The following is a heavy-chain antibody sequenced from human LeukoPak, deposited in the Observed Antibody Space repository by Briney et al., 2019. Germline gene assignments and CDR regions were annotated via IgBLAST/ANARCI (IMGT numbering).Heavy chain of an antibody. CDR3: ATNIAAAGSFDY. J-gene: IGHJ4*02. Sequence: ASVKVSCKTSGYTFASYTISWVRQAPGQGLEWMGWISAYNGNTNYAQNLQGRVTMTTDTSTSTAYMELRSLRSDDTAMYYCATNIAAAGSFDYWGQGILDTVSS. D-gene: IGHD6-13*01. CDR2: ISAYNGNT. CDR1: GYTFASYT. V-gene: IGHV1-18*01.